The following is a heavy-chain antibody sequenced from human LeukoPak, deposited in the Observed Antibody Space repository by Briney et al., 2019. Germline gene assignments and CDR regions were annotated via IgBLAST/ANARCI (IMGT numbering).Heavy chain of an antibody. CDR3: ARAVAGIVYYFDY. CDR1: GFTVSSNY. CDR2: IYSGGST. V-gene: IGHV3-53*04. Sequence: GSLRLSCAASGFTVSSNYMSWVRQAPGKGLEWVSVIYSGGSTYYADSVKGRFTISRHNSKNTLYLQMNSLRAEDTAVYYCARAVAGIVYYFDYWGQGTLVTVSS. D-gene: IGHD6-19*01. J-gene: IGHJ4*02.